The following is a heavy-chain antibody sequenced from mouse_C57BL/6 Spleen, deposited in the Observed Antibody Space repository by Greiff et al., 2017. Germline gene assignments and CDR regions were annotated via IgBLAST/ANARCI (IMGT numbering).Heavy chain of an antibody. V-gene: IGHV14-4*01. CDR3: TWGTTYAMDY. D-gene: IGHD1-1*01. CDR2: IDPENGDT. Sequence: VQLKESGAELVRPGASVKLSCTASGFNIKDDYMHWVKQRPEQGLEWIGWIDPENGDTEYASKFQGKATITADTSSNTAYLQLSSLTSEDTAVYYCTWGTTYAMDYWGQGTSVTVSS. J-gene: IGHJ4*01. CDR1: GFNIKDDY.